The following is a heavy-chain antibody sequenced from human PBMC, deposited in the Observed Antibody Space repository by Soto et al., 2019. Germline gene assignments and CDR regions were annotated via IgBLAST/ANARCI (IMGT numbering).Heavy chain of an antibody. D-gene: IGHD3-10*01. Sequence: QVHLQQWGAGLVRPSETLFLTCAVYGGSLNGFQWSWIRQAPGKRLEWIGQIDHGGSANYNPSLTSRVILSVDSSKSQLSLTVTSVTAADSAVYYCAREVPGTDYYYMDVWGKGTTVTVSS. CDR1: GGSLNGFQ. CDR2: IDHGGSA. V-gene: IGHV4-34*01. J-gene: IGHJ6*03. CDR3: AREVPGTDYYYMDV.